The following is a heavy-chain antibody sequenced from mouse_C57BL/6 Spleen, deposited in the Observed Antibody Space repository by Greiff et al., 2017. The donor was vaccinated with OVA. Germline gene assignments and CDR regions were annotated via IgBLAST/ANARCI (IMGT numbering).Heavy chain of an antibody. J-gene: IGHJ2*01. V-gene: IGHV1-69*01. CDR2: IDPSDSYT. CDR3: ARMVYGSSLFDY. Sequence: QVQLQQPGAELVMPGASVKLSCKASGYTFTSYWMHWVKQRPGQGLEWIGEIDPSDSYTNYNQKFKGKSTLTVDKSSSTAYMLLSSLTSEDSAVYCGARMVYGSSLFDYWGQGTTLTVSS. D-gene: IGHD1-1*01. CDR1: GYTFTSYW.